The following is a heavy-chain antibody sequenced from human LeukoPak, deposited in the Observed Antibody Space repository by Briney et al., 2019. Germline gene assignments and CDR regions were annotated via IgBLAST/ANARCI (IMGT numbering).Heavy chain of an antibody. Sequence: YPSETLSLTCTVSGGSISSYYWSWIRQPPGKGLEWIGYIYYSGSTNYNPSLKSRVTISVDTSKNQFSLKLSSVTAADTAVYYCAVTPYDIANYYFDYWGQGTLVTVSS. D-gene: IGHD3-9*01. CDR2: IYYSGST. CDR1: GGSISSYY. V-gene: IGHV4-59*01. CDR3: AVTPYDIANYYFDY. J-gene: IGHJ4*02.